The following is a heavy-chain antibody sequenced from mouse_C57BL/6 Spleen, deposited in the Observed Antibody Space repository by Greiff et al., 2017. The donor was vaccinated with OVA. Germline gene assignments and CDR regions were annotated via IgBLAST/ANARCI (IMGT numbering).Heavy chain of an antibody. V-gene: IGHV5-9-1*02. D-gene: IGHD1-1*01. CDR2: ISSGGDYI. CDR1: GFTFSSYA. J-gene: IGHJ2*01. Sequence: DVMLVESGEGLVKPGGSLKLSCAASGFTFSSYAMSWVRQTPEKRLEWVAYISSGGDYIYYADTVKGRFTISRDNARNTLYLQMSSLKSEDTAMYYCTRGSYYYGSSYVNYFDYWGQGTTLTVSS. CDR3: TRGSYYYGSSYVNYFDY.